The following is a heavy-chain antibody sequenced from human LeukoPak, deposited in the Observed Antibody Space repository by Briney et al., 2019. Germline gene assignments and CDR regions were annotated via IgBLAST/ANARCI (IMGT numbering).Heavy chain of an antibody. V-gene: IGHV3-33*01. J-gene: IGHJ4*02. D-gene: IGHD2-2*01. CDR3: ARGLFVVVPAAIVSDFDY. Sequence: GGSLRLSCAASGFIFNNYGIHWVRQAPGKGLEWVAVIWYDGSNKYYADSVKGRFTISRDNSRNTLYLRMNSLRVEDTAVYYCARGLFVVVPAAIVSDFDYWGQGVLVTVSS. CDR1: GFIFNNYG. CDR2: IWYDGSNK.